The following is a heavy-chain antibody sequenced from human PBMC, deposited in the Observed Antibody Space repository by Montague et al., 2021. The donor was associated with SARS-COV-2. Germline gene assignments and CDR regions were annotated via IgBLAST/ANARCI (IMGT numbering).Heavy chain of an antibody. CDR1: GFTFSSYA. V-gene: IGHV3-30-3*01. D-gene: IGHD6-19*01. Sequence: SLSLSCAASGFTFSSYAMHWVRQAPGKGLEWVAVISYDGSNKYYADSVKGRFTISRVNSKNTLYLQMNSLRAEDTAVYYCARGTGISSGWFDYWGQGTLVTVSS. J-gene: IGHJ4*02. CDR2: ISYDGSNK. CDR3: ARGTGISSGWFDY.